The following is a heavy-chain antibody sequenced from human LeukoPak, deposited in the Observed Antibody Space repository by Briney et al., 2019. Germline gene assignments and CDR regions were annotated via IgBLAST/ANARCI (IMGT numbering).Heavy chain of an antibody. V-gene: IGHV1-2*02. D-gene: IGHD5/OR15-5a*01. CDR2: INPNSGGT. CDR3: ARPLGCLKEYRRFDS. J-gene: IGHJ5*01. CDR1: GYSFSDFY. Sequence: EASVKVSCTASGYSFSDFYIHWLRQAPGQGLEWLGWINPNSGGTNFAQNFQGRVTMTRDTSTSTVYMELSSLRSDDTAVYYCARPLGCLKEYRRFDSWGQGTLATVSS.